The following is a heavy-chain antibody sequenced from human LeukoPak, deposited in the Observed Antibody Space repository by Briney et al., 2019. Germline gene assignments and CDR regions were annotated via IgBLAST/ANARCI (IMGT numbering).Heavy chain of an antibody. Sequence: ASVKVSCKASGYTFTSYGISWVRQAPGQGLEWMGWISAYNGNTNYAQKLQGRVTMTTDTSTSTAYMELRSLRSDDTAVYYCVRVDCSGGSCYPTGYWYYGMDVWGEGTTVTVSS. J-gene: IGHJ6*04. CDR3: VRVDCSGGSCYPTGYWYYGMDV. V-gene: IGHV1-18*04. D-gene: IGHD2-15*01. CDR1: GYTFTSYG. CDR2: ISAYNGNT.